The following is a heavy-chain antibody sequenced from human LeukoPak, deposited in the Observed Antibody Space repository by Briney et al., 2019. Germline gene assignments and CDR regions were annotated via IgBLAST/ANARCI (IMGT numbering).Heavy chain of an antibody. Sequence: SETLSLTCTVSGGSISSGDSFWSWSRQPPGKGLEWIGYIYYSGSTYYIPSLLGRLTMSVDTSMNQFSLKLTSLTAADTAVYYCARIDYDAVGAFDIWGQGTLVTVSS. CDR1: GGSISSGDSF. V-gene: IGHV4-30-4*01. J-gene: IGHJ3*02. D-gene: IGHD4-17*01. CDR2: IYYSGST. CDR3: ARIDYDAVGAFDI.